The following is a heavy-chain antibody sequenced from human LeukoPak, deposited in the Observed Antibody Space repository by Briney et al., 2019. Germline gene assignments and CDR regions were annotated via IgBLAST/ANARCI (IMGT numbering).Heavy chain of an antibody. CDR2: IKQDGSEK. Sequence: GGSLRLSCAASGFAFSGYWMSWVRQAPGKGLEWVANIKQDGSEKYYVDSVKGRFTISRDNAKTSLYLQMNSLRVDDTAVYYCARRYFDYWGQGTLVTVSS. J-gene: IGHJ4*02. V-gene: IGHV3-7*03. CDR3: ARRYFDY. CDR1: GFAFSGYW.